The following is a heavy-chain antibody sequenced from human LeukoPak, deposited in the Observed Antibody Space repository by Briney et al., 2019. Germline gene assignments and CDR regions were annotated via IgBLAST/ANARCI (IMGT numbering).Heavy chain of an antibody. CDR2: IYQSGST. Sequence: PSETLSLTCAVYGYSISSRYYWAWIRQPPGKGRVWIGTIYQSGSTYYNPSLKSRVTISVDTSRNQFSLKLSSVTAADTAVYYCARDRSFGDPSSYWYFDLWGRGALVTVSS. D-gene: IGHD4-17*01. CDR3: ARDRSFGDPSSYWYFDL. V-gene: IGHV4-38-2*02. CDR1: GYSISSRYY. J-gene: IGHJ2*01.